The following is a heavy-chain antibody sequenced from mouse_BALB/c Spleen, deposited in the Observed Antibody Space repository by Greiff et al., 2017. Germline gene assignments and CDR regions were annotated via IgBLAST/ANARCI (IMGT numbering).Heavy chain of an antibody. CDR1: GFNIKDTY. CDR3: ARYYRYEGFYAMDY. D-gene: IGHD2-14*01. CDR2: IDPANGNT. Sequence: EVQLQQSGAELVKPGASVKLSCTASGFNIKDTYMHWVKQRPEQGLEWIGRIDPANGNTKYDPKFQGKATITADTSSNTAYLQLSSLTSEDTAVYYCARYYRYEGFYAMDYWGQGTSVTVSS. V-gene: IGHV14-3*02. J-gene: IGHJ4*01.